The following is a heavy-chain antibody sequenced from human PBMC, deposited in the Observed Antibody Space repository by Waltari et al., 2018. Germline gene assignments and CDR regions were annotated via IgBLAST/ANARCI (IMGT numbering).Heavy chain of an antibody. Sequence: QVQLVQSGAEVKKPGASVKVSCKASGYTFTGYYMHWVRQAPGQGLEWMGRINPNSGGTNYAQKFQGRVTMTRDTSKNQFSLKLSSVTAADTAVYYCARARYSSSVTDCWGQGTMVTVSS. V-gene: IGHV1-2*06. CDR1: GYTFTGYY. CDR3: ARARYSSSVTDC. J-gene: IGHJ3*01. CDR2: INPNSGGT. D-gene: IGHD6-13*01.